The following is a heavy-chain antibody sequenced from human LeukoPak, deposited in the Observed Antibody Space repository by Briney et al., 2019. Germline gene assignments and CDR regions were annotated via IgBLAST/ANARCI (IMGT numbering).Heavy chain of an antibody. Sequence: ASVKVSCKASGGTFSSYAISWVRQAPGQGLEWMGGIIPIFGTANYAQKFQGRVTITADESTSTAYMELSSLRSEDTAVYYCAKFSEVVAATGAFDIWGQGTMVTVSS. CDR2: IIPIFGTA. J-gene: IGHJ3*02. V-gene: IGHV1-69*13. CDR3: AKFSEVVAATGAFDI. D-gene: IGHD2-15*01. CDR1: GGTFSSYA.